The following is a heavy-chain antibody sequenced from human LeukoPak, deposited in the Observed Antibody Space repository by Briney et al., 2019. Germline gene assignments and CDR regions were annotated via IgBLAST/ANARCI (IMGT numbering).Heavy chain of an antibody. CDR1: GFTFSSYA. D-gene: IGHD4-17*01. CDR2: ISSSSDST. CDR3: ARAVHYGERLDY. V-gene: IGHV3-23*01. J-gene: IGHJ4*02. Sequence: PGGSLRLSCAASGFTFSSYAMSWVRQAPGKGLEWVSTISSSSDSTYYADSVKGRFTISRDNSKNSLYLQMNSLRAEDTAVYYCARAVHYGERLDYWGQGTLVTVSS.